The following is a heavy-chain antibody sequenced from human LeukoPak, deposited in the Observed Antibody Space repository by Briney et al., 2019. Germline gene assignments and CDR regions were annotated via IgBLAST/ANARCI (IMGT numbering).Heavy chain of an antibody. V-gene: IGHV4-34*01. J-gene: IGHJ3*02. CDR3: ARHGTVTNAFDI. D-gene: IGHD4-17*01. CDR1: GGSFGGYY. Sequence: SETLSLTCAVYGGSFGGYYWSWIRQPPGKGLEWIGEINHSGSTNYNPSLKSRVTISVDTSKNQFSLKLSSVTAADTAVYYCARHGTVTNAFDIWGQGTMVTISS. CDR2: INHSGST.